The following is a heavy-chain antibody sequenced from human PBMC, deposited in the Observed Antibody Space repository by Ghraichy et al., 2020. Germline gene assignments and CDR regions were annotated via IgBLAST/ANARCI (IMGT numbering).Heavy chain of an antibody. CDR2: ISANNGKT. Sequence: ASVKVSCKASDYTFTSYGISWVRQAPGQGLEWMGWISANNGKTNYAQKVQGRVTMTTDTSTSTAYMELRSLRSDDTAVYYCARGLRYDFWSGYYGLRDDAFDIWGQGTMVTVSS. CDR3: ARGLRYDFWSGYYGLRDDAFDI. J-gene: IGHJ3*02. CDR1: DYTFTSYG. V-gene: IGHV1-18*01. D-gene: IGHD3-3*01.